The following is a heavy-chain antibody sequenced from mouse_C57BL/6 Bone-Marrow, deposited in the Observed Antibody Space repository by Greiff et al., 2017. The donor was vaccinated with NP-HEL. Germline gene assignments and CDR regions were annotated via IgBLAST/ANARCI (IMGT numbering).Heavy chain of an antibody. CDR3: ARSSYYYGSSYWFAY. CDR1: GYAFTNYL. D-gene: IGHD1-1*01. J-gene: IGHJ3*01. CDR2: INPGSGGT. V-gene: IGHV1-54*01. Sequence: QVQLKESGAELVRPGTSVKVSCKASGYAFTNYLIEWVKQRPGQGLEWIGVINPGSGGTNYNEKFKGKATLTADKSSSTAYMQLSSLTSEDSAVYFCARSSYYYGSSYWFAYWGQGTLVTVSA.